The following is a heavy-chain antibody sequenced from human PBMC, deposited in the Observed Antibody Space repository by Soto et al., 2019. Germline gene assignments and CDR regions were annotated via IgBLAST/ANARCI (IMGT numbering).Heavy chain of an antibody. J-gene: IGHJ3*02. CDR2: IKQDGSEK. D-gene: IGHD2-2*01. V-gene: IGHV3-7*03. Sequence: EVQLVESGGGLVQPGGSLRLSCAASGFTFSSYWMSWVRQAPGKGLEWVANIKQDGSEKYYVDSVKGRFTISRDNAKNSLYLQMNSRRAEDTAVYYCAREGFGGYCSSTSCYGDAFDIWGQGTMVTVSS. CDR3: AREGFGGYCSSTSCYGDAFDI. CDR1: GFTFSSYW.